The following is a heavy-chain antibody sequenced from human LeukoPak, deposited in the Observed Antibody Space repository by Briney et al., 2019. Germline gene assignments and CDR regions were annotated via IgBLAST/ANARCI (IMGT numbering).Heavy chain of an antibody. D-gene: IGHD3-10*01. CDR3: ATPLWFGELLRYGMDV. J-gene: IGHJ6*02. V-gene: IGHV1-2*02. Sequence: ASVKVSRKASGYTFTGYYMHWVRQAPGQGLEWMGWINPNSGGTNYAQKFQGRVTMTRDTSISTAYMELSRLRSDDTAVYYCATPLWFGELLRYGMDVWGQGTTVTVSS. CDR1: GYTFTGYY. CDR2: INPNSGGT.